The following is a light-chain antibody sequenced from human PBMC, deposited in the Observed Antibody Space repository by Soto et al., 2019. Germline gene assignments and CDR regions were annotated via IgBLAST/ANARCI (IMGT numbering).Light chain of an antibody. CDR2: DVS. J-gene: IGKJ4*01. V-gene: IGKV3-11*01. Sequence: EIVLTQSPATLSLSPGERATLSCRASQSVSGSLAWFQQKSGQPPRLLIYDVSNRATGVPARFSGGGSGTDFTLTISSLEPEDFAVYYCQQRSSWPLTFGGGTKVEIK. CDR1: QSVSGS. CDR3: QQRSSWPLT.